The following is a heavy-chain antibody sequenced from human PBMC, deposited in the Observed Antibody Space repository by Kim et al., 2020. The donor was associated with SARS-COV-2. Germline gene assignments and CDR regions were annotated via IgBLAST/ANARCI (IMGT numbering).Heavy chain of an antibody. CDR2: SYI. CDR3: ARVNEEDY. J-gene: IGHJ4*02. V-gene: IGHV3-21*01. Sequence: SYIYYADSVKGRFTISRDNAKNSLYLQMNSLRAEDTAVYYCARVNEEDYWGQGTLVTVSS.